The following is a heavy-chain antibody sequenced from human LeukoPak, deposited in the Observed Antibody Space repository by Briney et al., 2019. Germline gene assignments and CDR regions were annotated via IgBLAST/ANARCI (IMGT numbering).Heavy chain of an antibody. Sequence: PGRPLRLSCAASGFTFSSYAMHWVRQAPGKGLEWVAVISYDGSNKYYADSVKGRFTISRDNSKNTLYLQMNSLRAEDTAVYYCAREISGYDDYYFDYWGQGTLVTVSS. CDR2: ISYDGSNK. CDR1: GFTFSSYA. V-gene: IGHV3-30*04. J-gene: IGHJ4*02. D-gene: IGHD5-12*01. CDR3: AREISGYDDYYFDY.